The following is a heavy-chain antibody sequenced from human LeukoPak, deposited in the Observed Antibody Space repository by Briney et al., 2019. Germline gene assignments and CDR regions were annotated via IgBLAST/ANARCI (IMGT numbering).Heavy chain of an antibody. J-gene: IGHJ4*02. CDR2: INPSGGST. V-gene: IGHV1-46*01. D-gene: IGHD3-16*01. Sequence: ASVKVSCKAFGYTFSSYYMEWVRQAPGQGLEWVGVINPSGGSTSYAQKFQGRVTMTRETSTSTVYMELSSLRSEDTAVYYCHVSLNRTSYVRLFDYWGQGTLVTVSS. CDR1: GYTFSSYY. CDR3: HVSLNRTSYVRLFDY.